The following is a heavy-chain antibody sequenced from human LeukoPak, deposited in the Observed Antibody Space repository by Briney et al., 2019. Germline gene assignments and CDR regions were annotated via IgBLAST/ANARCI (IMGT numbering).Heavy chain of an antibody. Sequence: SESLSLTCAVYGGSFSGNYWSWIRQPPGKGLEWIGEINHSGSTNYNPSLKSRVTISVDTSKNQFSMKLSSVTAADTAVYYCARLKKNSLGYCSGGSCYDRGFDYWGQGTLVTVSS. V-gene: IGHV4-34*01. J-gene: IGHJ4*02. CDR1: GGSFSGNY. D-gene: IGHD2-15*01. CDR2: INHSGST. CDR3: ARLKKNSLGYCSGGSCYDRGFDY.